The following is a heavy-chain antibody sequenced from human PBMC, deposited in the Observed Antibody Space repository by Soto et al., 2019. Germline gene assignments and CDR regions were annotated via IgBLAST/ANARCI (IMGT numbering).Heavy chain of an antibody. CDR3: ARDAIVVVPAAIVLGWFDP. V-gene: IGHV3-33*01. Sequence: GGSLRLSCAASGFTFSKYGMHWVRQAPGKGLEWVALIWNDGIRKVYVDSVKGRFTISRDNSKNTLDLQMNNLRAEDTAVYYCARDAIVVVPAAIVLGWFDPWGQGTLVTVSS. CDR1: GFTFSKYG. CDR2: IWNDGIRK. D-gene: IGHD2-2*02. J-gene: IGHJ5*02.